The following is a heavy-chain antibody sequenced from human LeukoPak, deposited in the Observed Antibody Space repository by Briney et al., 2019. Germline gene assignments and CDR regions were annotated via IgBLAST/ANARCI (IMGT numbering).Heavy chain of an antibody. J-gene: IGHJ5*02. CDR2: IYYSGST. CDR1: GGSISSYY. D-gene: IGHD3-10*01. V-gene: IGHV4-39*07. CDR3: ARTLMVRGRHNWFDP. Sequence: PSKTLSLTCTVSGGSISSYYWGWIRQPPGKGLEWIGSIYYSGSTYYNPSLKSRVTISVDTSKNQFSLKLSSVTAADTAVYYCARTLMVRGRHNWFDPWGQGTLVTVSS.